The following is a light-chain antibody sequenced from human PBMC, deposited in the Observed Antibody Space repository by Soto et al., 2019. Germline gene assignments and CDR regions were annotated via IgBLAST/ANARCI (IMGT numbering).Light chain of an antibody. V-gene: IGKV1-39*01. CDR1: QNIYTS. J-gene: IGKJ5*01. CDR2: SAS. CDR3: QQSFSPLPIT. Sequence: DIQMSQSPSSLSASVGDRVTITCRASQNIYTSVNWYQQKPGKAPKLLIFSASSLRSGVPSRFSGSGSGTDFTLTINTLQSEDFATYYCQQSFSPLPITFGQGTRLEIK.